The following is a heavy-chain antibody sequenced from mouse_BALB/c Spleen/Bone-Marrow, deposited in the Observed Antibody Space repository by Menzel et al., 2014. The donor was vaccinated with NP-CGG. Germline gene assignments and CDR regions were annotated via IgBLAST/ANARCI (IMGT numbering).Heavy chain of an antibody. CDR1: GYIFTSYT. D-gene: IGHD1-1*01. CDR2: INPSIGYT. Sequence: VQLQQSAAELARPGASVELSCKASGYIFTSYTIQWIKQRPGQGLEWIGYINPSIGYTEYNQKFKDKTTLTADTSSSTTYMQLSSLTSDDSAVYYCAREGTYYAYFDYWGQGTTLTVSS. J-gene: IGHJ2*01. CDR3: AREGTYYAYFDY. V-gene: IGHV1-4*02.